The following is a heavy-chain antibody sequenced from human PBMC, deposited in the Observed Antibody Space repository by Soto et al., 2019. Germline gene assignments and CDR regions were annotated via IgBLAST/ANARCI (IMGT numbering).Heavy chain of an antibody. CDR3: ARVSYYDSSGYYPGRFGAFDI. Sequence: EVQLVESGGGLVQPGGSLRLSCAASGFTFSSYEMNWVRQAPGKGLEWVSYISSSGSTIYYADSVKGRFTISRDNAKNSLYLQMNSLRAEDTAVYYCARVSYYDSSGYYPGRFGAFDIWGQGTMVTVSS. V-gene: IGHV3-48*03. CDR1: GFTFSSYE. J-gene: IGHJ3*02. D-gene: IGHD3-22*01. CDR2: ISSSGSTI.